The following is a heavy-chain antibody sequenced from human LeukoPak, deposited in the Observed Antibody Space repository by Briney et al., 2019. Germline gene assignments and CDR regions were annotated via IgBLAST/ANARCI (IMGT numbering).Heavy chain of an antibody. CDR3: ARYDWGYYKYYGLDV. D-gene: IGHD3-16*01. J-gene: IGHJ6*02. CDR2: IYYSGST. CDR1: GGSISSYY. Sequence: SETLSLTCTVSGGSISSYYWSWIRQPPGKGLEWIGYIYYSGSTNYNPSLKSRVIMSADTSKNQLYLTLISVTAADTAVYYCARYDWGYYKYYGLDVWGQGTTVTVSS. V-gene: IGHV4-59*12.